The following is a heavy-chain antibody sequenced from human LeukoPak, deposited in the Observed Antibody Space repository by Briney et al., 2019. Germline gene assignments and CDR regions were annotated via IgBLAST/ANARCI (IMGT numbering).Heavy chain of an antibody. J-gene: IGHJ6*02. CDR1: GFTFSSYG. CDR3: AKDQDILTGYYYYYYYGMDV. V-gene: IGHV3-30*18. CDR2: ISYDGSNK. Sequence: PGRSLRLSCAASGFTFSSYGMHWVRQAPGKGLEWVAVISYDGSNKYYADSVKGRFTISRDNSKNTLYLQMNSLRAEDTAVYYCAKDQDILTGYYYYYYYGMDVWGQGTTVTVSS. D-gene: IGHD3-9*01.